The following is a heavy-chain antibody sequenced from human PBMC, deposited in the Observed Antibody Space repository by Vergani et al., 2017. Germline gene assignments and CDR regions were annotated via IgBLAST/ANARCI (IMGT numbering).Heavy chain of an antibody. CDR1: DYSFGNYW. CDR3: GRNTTYTDS. V-gene: IGHV5-51*03. J-gene: IGHJ4*02. Sequence: EVELVQSGPEMRKPGASLKISCKGSDYSFGNYWIGLVRQMPGKGLEWMGIIYPADSDTRYSPAFQGQVTISADKSISTAYLQWDSLKASDAALYYCGRNTTYTDSWGQETLVTVSS. D-gene: IGHD1-1*01. CDR2: IYPADSDT.